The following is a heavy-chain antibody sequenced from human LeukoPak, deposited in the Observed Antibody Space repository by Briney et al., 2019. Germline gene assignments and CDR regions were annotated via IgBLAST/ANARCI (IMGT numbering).Heavy chain of an antibody. V-gene: IGHV4-30-2*01. CDR2: IYHSGST. CDR3: ARSPKYDFWSGYYRGWWFDP. CDR1: GGSISSGGYS. D-gene: IGHD3-3*01. J-gene: IGHJ5*02. Sequence: SETLSLTCAVSGGSISSGGYSWSWIRQPPGKGLEWIGYIYHSGSTYYNPSLKSRATISVDRSKNQFSLKLSSVTAADTAVYYCARSPKYDFWSGYYRGWWFDPWGQGTLVTVSS.